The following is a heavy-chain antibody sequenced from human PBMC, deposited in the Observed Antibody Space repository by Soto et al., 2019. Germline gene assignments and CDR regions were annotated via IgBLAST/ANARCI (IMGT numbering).Heavy chain of an antibody. CDR3: AHSFESTVTQGYYFDY. CDR1: GFSLSTSGVG. CDR2: IYWDDDK. V-gene: IGHV2-5*02. Sequence: SGPTLVKPTQTLTLTCTFSGFSLSTSGVGVGWIRQPPGKALEWLALIYWDDDKRYSPSLKSRLTITKDTSKNQVVLTMTNMDPVDTATYYCAHSFESTVTQGYYFDYWGQGTLVTVSS. D-gene: IGHD4-17*01. J-gene: IGHJ4*02.